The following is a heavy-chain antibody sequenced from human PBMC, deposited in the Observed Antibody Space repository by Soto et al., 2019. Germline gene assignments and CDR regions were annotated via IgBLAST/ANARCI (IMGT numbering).Heavy chain of an antibody. Sequence: GGSLRLSCSASGFTFSRFAMHWVRQAPGKGLEYISSINTNGSSTHYADSVKGRFTISRDNSKNTQYLQMSSLRADDTAVYYCVKGEYYYDSSGYYPFDYWGQGTPVTVSS. CDR2: INTNGSST. D-gene: IGHD3-22*01. CDR3: VKGEYYYDSSGYYPFDY. CDR1: GFTFSRFA. V-gene: IGHV3-64D*06. J-gene: IGHJ4*02.